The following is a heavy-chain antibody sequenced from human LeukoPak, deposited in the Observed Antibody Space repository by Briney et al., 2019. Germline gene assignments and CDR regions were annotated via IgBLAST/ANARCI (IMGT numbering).Heavy chain of an antibody. CDR2: INHSGST. CDR1: GGSFSGYY. Sequence: SETLSLTCAVYGGSFSGYYWSWIRQPPGKGLEWIGEINHSGSTNYNPSLKSRVTISVDTSKNQFSLKLSSVTAADTAVYYCARLGGGDRALGYWGQGTLVTVSS. V-gene: IGHV4-34*01. J-gene: IGHJ4*02. CDR3: ARLGGGDRALGY. D-gene: IGHD2-21*02.